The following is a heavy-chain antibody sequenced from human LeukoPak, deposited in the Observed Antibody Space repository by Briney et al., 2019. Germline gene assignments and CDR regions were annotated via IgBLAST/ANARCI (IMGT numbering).Heavy chain of an antibody. V-gene: IGHV3-23*01. Sequence: GGSLRLSCEASGFTFNSYVMSWVRQAPGKGLAWVSRISDSGDSTYYADSVKGRFTISRDNSKNTLYLEMNSLRAEDTAVYYCAKWEWELEKSGGAFDIWGQGTMVTVSS. J-gene: IGHJ3*02. CDR2: ISDSGDST. CDR1: GFTFNSYV. CDR3: AKWEWELEKSGGAFDI. D-gene: IGHD1-26*01.